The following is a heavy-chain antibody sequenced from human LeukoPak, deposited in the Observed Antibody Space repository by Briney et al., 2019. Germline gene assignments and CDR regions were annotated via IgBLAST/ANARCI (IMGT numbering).Heavy chain of an antibody. D-gene: IGHD2-2*01. CDR3: ARGVVVVPALRGSNYYMDV. CDR2: NNHSGST. V-gene: IGHV4-34*01. Sequence: SETLSLTCAVYGGSFSGYYWSWIRQPPGKGLEWIGENNHSGSTNYNPSLKSRVTISVDTSKNQFSLKLSSVTAADTAVYYCARGVVVVPALRGSNYYMDVWGKGTTVTVSS. J-gene: IGHJ6*03. CDR1: GGSFSGYY.